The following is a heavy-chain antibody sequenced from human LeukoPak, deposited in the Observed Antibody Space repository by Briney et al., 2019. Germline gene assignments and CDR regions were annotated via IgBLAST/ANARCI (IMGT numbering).Heavy chain of an antibody. D-gene: IGHD3-22*01. CDR3: ARGSQSGYYWVFDL. CDR1: GGSISSYY. Sequence: SETLPLTCTVSGGSISSYYWSWIRQPPGKGLEWIGYIYYSGSTNYNPSLKSRVTISVDTSKNQFSLKLSSVTAADTAVYYCARGSQSGYYWVFDLWGRGTLVTVSS. CDR2: IYYSGST. J-gene: IGHJ2*01. V-gene: IGHV4-59*01.